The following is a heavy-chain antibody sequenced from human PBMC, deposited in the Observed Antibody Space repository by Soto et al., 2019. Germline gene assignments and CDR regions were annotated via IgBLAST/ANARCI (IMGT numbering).Heavy chain of an antibody. Sequence: ASVKVSCKASGYTFTNYDISWVRQATGQGLEWMGWMNPNSANTGYAQKFQGRVTMTEDTSTDTAYMELSSLRSEDTAVYYCATSGAYDYVWGSYPYWGQGTLVTVSS. V-gene: IGHV1-8*01. CDR3: ATSGAYDYVWGSYPY. CDR2: MNPNSANT. D-gene: IGHD3-16*02. CDR1: GYTFTNYD. J-gene: IGHJ4*02.